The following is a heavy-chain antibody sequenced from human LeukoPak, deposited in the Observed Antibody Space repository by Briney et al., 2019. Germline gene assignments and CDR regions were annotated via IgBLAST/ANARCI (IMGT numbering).Heavy chain of an antibody. Sequence: GGSLRLSCTASGFTVSSNYMTWVRQAPGKGLEWVGRIKSKTDGGTTDYAAPVKGRFTISRDDSKNTLYLQVNSLKTEDTAVYYCTSGLSVRRSNNTPVDYWGQGTLVTVSS. V-gene: IGHV3-15*01. D-gene: IGHD1-1*01. CDR1: GFTVSSNY. CDR2: IKSKTDGGTT. CDR3: TSGLSVRRSNNTPVDY. J-gene: IGHJ4*02.